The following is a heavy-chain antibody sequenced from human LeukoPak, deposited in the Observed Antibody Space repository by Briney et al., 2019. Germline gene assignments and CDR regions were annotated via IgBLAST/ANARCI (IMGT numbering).Heavy chain of an antibody. Sequence: GGSLRLSCAASGFTFSTYAVNWVRQAPGKGLEWVSAISGSSGTTYYADSVKGRFTISRDNSKNTLYLQMNSLRAEDTAVYYCAKVRFRGSGSNYYYYGMDVWGQGTTVTVSS. V-gene: IGHV3-23*01. D-gene: IGHD3-10*01. CDR1: GFTFSTYA. J-gene: IGHJ6*02. CDR3: AKVRFRGSGSNYYYYGMDV. CDR2: ISGSSGTT.